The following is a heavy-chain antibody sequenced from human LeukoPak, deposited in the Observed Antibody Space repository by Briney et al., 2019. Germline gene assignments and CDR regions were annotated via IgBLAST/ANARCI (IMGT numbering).Heavy chain of an antibody. J-gene: IGHJ5*02. CDR2: IYYSGST. CDR3: ASRNSSSWSLTGDNWFDP. D-gene: IGHD6-13*01. V-gene: IGHV4-31*03. Sequence: SETLSLTCTVSGGSISSGGYYWSWIRQHPGKGLEWIGFIYYSGSTYYNPSLKSRVTISVDTSKNQFSLKLSSVTAADTAVYYCASRNSSSWSLTGDNWFDPWGQGTLVTVSS. CDR1: GGSISSGGYY.